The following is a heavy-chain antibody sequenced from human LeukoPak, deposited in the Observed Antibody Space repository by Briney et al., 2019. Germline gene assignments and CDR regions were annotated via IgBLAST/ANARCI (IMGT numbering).Heavy chain of an antibody. CDR3: ARESPYYGSGTYYNV. Sequence: PSQTLSLTCTASGGSISSGSYYWSWIRQPAGKGLEWIGRIYTSGSTNCNPSLKSRVTISVDTSKNQFSLKLSSVTAADTAVYYCARESPYYGSGTYYNVWGQGTLVTVSS. V-gene: IGHV4-61*02. CDR2: IYTSGST. CDR1: GGSISSGSYY. D-gene: IGHD3-10*01. J-gene: IGHJ4*02.